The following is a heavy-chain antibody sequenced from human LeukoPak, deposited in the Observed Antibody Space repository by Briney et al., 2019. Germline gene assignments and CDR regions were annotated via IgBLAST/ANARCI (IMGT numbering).Heavy chain of an antibody. Sequence: SETLSLTCTVSGGSISHYFWSWIRQPPGKALEWIGYIYYSGSTNYNPSLKSRVTISVDPSKNQFSLKLNSVTAADTAVYYCARHSGIAHYWGQGTLVTVSS. D-gene: IGHD6-13*01. CDR1: GGSISHYF. CDR3: ARHSGIAHY. CDR2: IYYSGST. V-gene: IGHV4-59*08. J-gene: IGHJ4*02.